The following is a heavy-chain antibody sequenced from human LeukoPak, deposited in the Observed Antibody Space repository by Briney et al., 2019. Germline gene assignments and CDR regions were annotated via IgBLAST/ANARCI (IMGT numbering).Heavy chain of an antibody. CDR1: GFTFTNAW. V-gene: IGHV3-15*01. J-gene: IGHJ5*01. CDR3: STGYSTGWYVF. Sequence: GGSLRLSCAASGFTFTNAWVIWVRQAPGKGLEWVGRIKSKSDGGTVDYATSVKGRFTISRDDSKNTLYLQMNSLKIDDTAVYFCSTGYSTGWYVFWGQGTLVTVSS. D-gene: IGHD2-8*02. CDR2: IKSKSDGGTV.